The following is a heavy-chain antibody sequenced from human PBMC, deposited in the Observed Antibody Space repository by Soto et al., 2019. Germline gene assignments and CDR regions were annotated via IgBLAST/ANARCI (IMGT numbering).Heavy chain of an antibody. CDR2: IYYSGSA. Sequence: QVQLQESGPGLVKPSETLSLTCTVSGGSVNNISDYWSWVRQPPGKGLEWIGYIYYSGSADYNPSLGRRVTILLDTSKNQFSRKLSSVTTADTAVYYCARGVGFGYYYYHRDLWGQGTTVTVSS. J-gene: IGHJ6*02. V-gene: IGHV4-61*01. D-gene: IGHD3-10*01. CDR3: ARGVGFGYYYYHRDL. CDR1: GGSVNNISDY.